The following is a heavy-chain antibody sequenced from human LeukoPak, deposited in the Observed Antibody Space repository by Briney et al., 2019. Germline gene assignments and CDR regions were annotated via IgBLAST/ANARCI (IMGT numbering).Heavy chain of an antibody. Sequence: SVKVSCKASGGTFSSYAISWVRQAPGQGLEWMGRIIPIFGIANYAQKFQGRVMITADKSTSTAYMELSSLRSEDTAVYYCAREGYCSSTSCPFDYWGQGTLVTVSS. CDR3: AREGYCSSTSCPFDY. D-gene: IGHD2-2*01. J-gene: IGHJ4*02. CDR1: GGTFSSYA. V-gene: IGHV1-69*04. CDR2: IIPIFGIA.